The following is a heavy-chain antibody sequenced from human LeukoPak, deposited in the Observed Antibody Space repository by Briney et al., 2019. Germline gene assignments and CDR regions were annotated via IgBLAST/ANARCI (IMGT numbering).Heavy chain of an antibody. CDR1: GGSIRSGGYY. J-gene: IGHJ5*02. CDR2: MYYSGST. CDR3: ARDKSGYYHDPYNWFDP. D-gene: IGHD3-3*01. Sequence: SETLSLTCTVYGGSIRSGGYYWNWIRQPPGKGLEWIGYMYYSGSTYYNPSLKSRVTISVDTSKNQFSLKLTSVTAADTAVYYCARDKSGYYHDPYNWFDPWGQGTLFTVSS. V-gene: IGHV4-30-4*01.